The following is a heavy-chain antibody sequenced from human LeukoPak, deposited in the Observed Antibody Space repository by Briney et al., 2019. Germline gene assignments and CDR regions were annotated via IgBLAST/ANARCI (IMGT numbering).Heavy chain of an antibody. CDR2: ISGSGGST. Sequence: PGGSLRLSCAASGFTFSSYAMSWVRQAPGKGLEWVSAISGSGGSTYYADSVKGRFTISRDNSKNTLYLQMNSLRAEDTAVYYCARLPPLGYCSGGSCPDPFDIWGQGTMVTVSS. V-gene: IGHV3-23*01. J-gene: IGHJ3*02. D-gene: IGHD2-15*01. CDR3: ARLPPLGYCSGGSCPDPFDI. CDR1: GFTFSSYA.